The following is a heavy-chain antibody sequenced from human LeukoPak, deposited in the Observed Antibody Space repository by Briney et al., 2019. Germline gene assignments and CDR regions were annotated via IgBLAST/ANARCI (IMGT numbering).Heavy chain of an antibody. CDR3: ARGGQYDFGDYGYFDF. CDR1: GGTFSNFA. J-gene: IGHJ4*02. CDR2: IVPISGTP. V-gene: IGHV1-69*05. Sequence: GASVKVSCKASGGTFSNFASSWVRQAPGQRLEWMGGIVPISGTPNYAQKFQGRVTITTDESTSTVYMELSSLRFEDTAVYYCARGGQYDFGDYGYFDFWGQGTPVTVSS. D-gene: IGHD4-17*01.